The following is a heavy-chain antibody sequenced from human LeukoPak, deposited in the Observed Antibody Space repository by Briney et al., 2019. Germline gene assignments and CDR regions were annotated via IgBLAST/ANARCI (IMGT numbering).Heavy chain of an antibody. Sequence: GGSLRLSCAASGFTFSSYGMHWVRQAPGKGLEWVAVISYDGSNKYYADSVKGRFTISRDNSKNTPYLQMNSLRAEDTAVYYCAKDAAPLYDSSGYYDYWGQGTLVTVSS. CDR1: GFTFSSYG. J-gene: IGHJ4*02. D-gene: IGHD3-22*01. CDR3: AKDAAPLYDSSGYYDY. CDR2: ISYDGSNK. V-gene: IGHV3-30*18.